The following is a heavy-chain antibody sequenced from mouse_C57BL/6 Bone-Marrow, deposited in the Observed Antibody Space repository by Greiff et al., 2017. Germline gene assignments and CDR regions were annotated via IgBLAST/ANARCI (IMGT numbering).Heavy chain of an antibody. CDR2: MHPNGGSP. J-gene: IGHJ4*01. D-gene: IGHD2-4*01. V-gene: IGHV1-64*01. CDR1: GYTFTNYW. CDR3: ARSYDYDAYTMDD. Sequence: QVQLQQPGAELVKPGASVKLSCKASGYTFTNYWMHWVKQRPGQGLEWIGMMHPNGGSPDYNEKFKSEATLSVDKSSRTAYMELSSLTSEDSAVYDCARSYDYDAYTMDDGGQGTSVTVSS.